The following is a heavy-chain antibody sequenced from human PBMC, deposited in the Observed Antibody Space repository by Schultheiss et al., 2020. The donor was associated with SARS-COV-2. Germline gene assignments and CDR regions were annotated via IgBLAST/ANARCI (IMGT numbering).Heavy chain of an antibody. D-gene: IGHD3-10*01. CDR2: ISSTGST. J-gene: IGHJ4*02. V-gene: IGHV4-39*01. CDR1: GGSVSSTTYY. Sequence: GSLRLSCTVSGGSVSSTTYYWGWIRQPPGKGLEWIGSISSTGSTHDNPSLRSRVAISVDTSKNQFSLKLSSVTAADTAVYYCLKVGKFGELLPYWGQGTLVTVSS. CDR3: LKVGKFGELLPY.